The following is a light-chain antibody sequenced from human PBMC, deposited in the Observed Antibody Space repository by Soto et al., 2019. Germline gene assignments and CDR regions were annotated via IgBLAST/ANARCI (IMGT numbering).Light chain of an antibody. Sequence: EIVMTQSQATPSVSPGERATLSCGASQSVSSNLAWYQQKPGQAPSLLIYGASTRATGTPARFSGSGSGTEFTLTISRLKYEDFAVYYCQQYIRWPLTFGGGTKVDIK. CDR2: GAS. J-gene: IGKJ4*01. V-gene: IGKV3-15*01. CDR1: QSVSSN. CDR3: QQYIRWPLT.